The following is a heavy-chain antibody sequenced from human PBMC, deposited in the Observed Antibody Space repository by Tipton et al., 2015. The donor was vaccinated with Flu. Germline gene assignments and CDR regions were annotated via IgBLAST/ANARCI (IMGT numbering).Heavy chain of an antibody. V-gene: IGHV4-38-2*02. CDR2: IHRTGST. J-gene: IGHJ4*02. Sequence: LRLSCSVSGDSIGSDYYWGWIRQPPGKGLEWIGNIHRTGSTYYNPSLKSRVSMSVDRSKNQFSLEVSSVTAADTAVYYCARDPSLGMPDYFDYWGQGTLVTASS. CDR3: ARDPSLGMPDYFDY. CDR1: GDSIGSDYY. D-gene: IGHD2-2*01.